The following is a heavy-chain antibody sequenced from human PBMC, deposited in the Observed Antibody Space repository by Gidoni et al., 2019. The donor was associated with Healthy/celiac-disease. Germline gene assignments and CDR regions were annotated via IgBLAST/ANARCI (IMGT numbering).Heavy chain of an antibody. CDR1: GFTFSSSS. CDR3: ARDFWGYCGGDCNAFDI. J-gene: IGHJ3*02. CDR2: ISSSSSYI. V-gene: IGHV3-21*01. D-gene: IGHD2-21*02. Sequence: EVQLVESGGGLVKPGGSLRLSCAASGFTFSSSSMNWVRQAPGKGLEWVSSISSSSSYIYYADSVKGRFTISRDNAKNSLYLQMNSLRAEDTAVYYCARDFWGYCGGDCNAFDIWGQGTMVTVSS.